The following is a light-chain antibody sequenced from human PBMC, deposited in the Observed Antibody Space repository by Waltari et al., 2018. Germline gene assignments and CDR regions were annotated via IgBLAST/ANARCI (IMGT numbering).Light chain of an antibody. CDR1: YYEIVTYDL. V-gene: IGLV2-23*01. CDR3: CSYAGENTMI. J-gene: IGLJ2*01. CDR2: EAT. Sequence: QSALTQPASVSGSPGQSVTISCTGTYYEIVTYDLVSWYQQYPGKAPRLIIYEATSRPSWVSNRFSASKSGNTASLTISGLQTEDEAHYYCCSYAGENTMIFGGGTRLTVL.